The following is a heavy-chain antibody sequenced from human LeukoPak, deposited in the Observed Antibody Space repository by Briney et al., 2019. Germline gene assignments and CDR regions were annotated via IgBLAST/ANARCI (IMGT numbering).Heavy chain of an antibody. J-gene: IGHJ6*02. Sequence: GIIPIFGTANYAQKFQGRVTITADESTSTAYMELSSLRSEDTAVYYCARDPIRDGDSSMDVWGQGTTVTVSS. CDR2: IIPIFGTA. CDR3: ARDPIRDGDSSMDV. D-gene: IGHD5-24*01. V-gene: IGHV1-69*01.